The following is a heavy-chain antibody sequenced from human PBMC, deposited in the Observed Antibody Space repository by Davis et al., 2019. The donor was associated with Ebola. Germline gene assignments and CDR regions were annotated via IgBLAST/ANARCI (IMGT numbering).Heavy chain of an antibody. J-gene: IGHJ3*02. CDR1: GFTFSRYS. V-gene: IGHV3-21*06. CDR2: ISSSSSSI. D-gene: IGHD6-19*01. CDR3: ARGGHHAVALRDAFDI. Sequence: PGGSLRLSCAASGFTFSRYSMIWVRQAPGKGLEWVSSISSSSSSIYYADSVKGRFTISRDNAKNSLYLQMNRLRAEDTAVYYCARGGHHAVALRDAFDIWGQGTMVTVSS.